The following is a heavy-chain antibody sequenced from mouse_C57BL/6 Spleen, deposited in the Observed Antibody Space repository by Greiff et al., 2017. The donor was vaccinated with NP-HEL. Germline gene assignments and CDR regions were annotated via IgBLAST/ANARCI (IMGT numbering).Heavy chain of an antibody. J-gene: IGHJ4*01. CDR2: INPYNGGT. CDR3: ARLLDDYDAMDY. Sequence: EVQLQQSGPVLVKPGASVKMSCKASGYTFTDYYMNWVKQSHGKSLEWIGVINPYNGGTSYNQKFKGKATLTVDKSSSPAYMELNSLTSEDSAVYYCARLLDDYDAMDYWGQGTSVTVAS. V-gene: IGHV1-19*01. D-gene: IGHD2-1*01. CDR1: GYTFTDYY.